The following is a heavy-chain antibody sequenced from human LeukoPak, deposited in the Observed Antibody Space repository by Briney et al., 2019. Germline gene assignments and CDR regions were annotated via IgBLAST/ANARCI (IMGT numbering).Heavy chain of an antibody. J-gene: IGHJ2*01. Sequence: PGGSLRLSCAASGFTFSSYAMSWVRQAPGKGLEWVSAITGSGGSTYYADSVKGWFTISRDNSKNTLYLQMNSLRAEDTAVYYCAKDTASSWWYDLWGRGTLVTVSS. V-gene: IGHV3-23*01. CDR1: GFTFSSYA. CDR2: ITGSGGST. CDR3: AKDTASSWWYDL. D-gene: IGHD2-15*01.